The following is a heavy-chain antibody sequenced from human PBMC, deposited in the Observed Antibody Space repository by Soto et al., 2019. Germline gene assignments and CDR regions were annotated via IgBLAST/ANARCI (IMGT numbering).Heavy chain of an antibody. CDR1: GYTLTELS. D-gene: IGHD3-3*01. CDR3: ATDLATLRFLEWVAEFDA. J-gene: IGHJ5*02. CDR2: FDPEDGET. Sequence: ASVKVSCKVSGYTLTELSIHWVRQAPGKGLEWMGGFDPEDGETIYAQKFQGRVTMTEDTSTDTAYMELSSLRSEDTAVYYCATDLATLRFLEWVAEFDAWGQGTLVTVSS. V-gene: IGHV1-24*01.